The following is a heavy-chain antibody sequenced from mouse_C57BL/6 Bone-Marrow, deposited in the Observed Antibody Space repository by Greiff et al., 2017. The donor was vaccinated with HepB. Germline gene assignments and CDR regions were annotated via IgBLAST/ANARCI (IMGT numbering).Heavy chain of an antibody. CDR3: ARAPYYYGSSPYWYFDV. J-gene: IGHJ1*03. V-gene: IGHV5-4*03. CDR1: GFTFSSYA. CDR2: ISDGGSYT. D-gene: IGHD1-1*01. Sequence: EVMLVESGGGLVKPGGSLKLSCAASGFTFSSYAMSWVRQTPEKRLEWVATISDGGSYTYYPDNVKGRFTISRNNAKNNLYLQMSHLKSEDTAMYYCARAPYYYGSSPYWYFDVWDTGTTVTVSS.